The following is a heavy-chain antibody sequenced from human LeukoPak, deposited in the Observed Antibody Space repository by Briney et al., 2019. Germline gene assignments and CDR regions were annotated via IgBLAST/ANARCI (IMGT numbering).Heavy chain of an antibody. Sequence: GGSLRLSCAASGFTVSSHYMSWVRQAPGKGLEWVSVIYSGGSTYYADSVKGRFTISRDNSKNTLYLQMNSLRDEDTAVYYCARVVGYCSSTSCYRGEYYYYGMDVWGQGTTVTVSS. CDR1: GFTVSSHY. J-gene: IGHJ6*02. D-gene: IGHD2-2*01. V-gene: IGHV3-66*01. CDR3: ARVVGYCSSTSCYRGEYYYYGMDV. CDR2: IYSGGST.